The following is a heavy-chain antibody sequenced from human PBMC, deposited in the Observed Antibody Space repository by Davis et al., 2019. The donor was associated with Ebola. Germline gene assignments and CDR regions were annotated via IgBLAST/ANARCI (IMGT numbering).Heavy chain of an antibody. CDR2: IDPSDSYT. J-gene: IGHJ6*02. Sequence: PGGSLRLSCKGSGYSFTSSWITWVRQTPGEGLEWMGRIDPSDSYTNYSPSFQGHVTISADKSISTAYVQWSSLKASDTAMYYCARSGGRGYYQSDYYYGMDVWGQGTTVTVSS. D-gene: IGHD3-22*01. V-gene: IGHV5-10-1*01. CDR1: GYSFTSSW. CDR3: ARSGGRGYYQSDYYYGMDV.